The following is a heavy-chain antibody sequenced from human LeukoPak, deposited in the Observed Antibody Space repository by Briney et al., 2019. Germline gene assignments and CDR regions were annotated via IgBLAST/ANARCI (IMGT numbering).Heavy chain of an antibody. D-gene: IGHD2-15*01. CDR3: ARAVVAAGVYYYGMDV. Sequence: GGSLRLSCAASGFTFSSYSMNWVRQAPGKGLEWVSYISSSSSTIYYADSVKGRFTISGDNAKNSLYLQMNSLRAEDTAVYYCARAVVAAGVYYYGMDVWGQGTTVTVSS. CDR2: ISSSSSTI. CDR1: GFTFSSYS. J-gene: IGHJ6*02. V-gene: IGHV3-48*01.